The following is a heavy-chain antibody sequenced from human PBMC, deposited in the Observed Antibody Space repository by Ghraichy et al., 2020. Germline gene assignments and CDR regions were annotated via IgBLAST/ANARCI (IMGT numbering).Heavy chain of an antibody. J-gene: IGHJ3*02. CDR3: ATSSFPGSRDDLFDI. D-gene: IGHD5-24*01. V-gene: IGHV4-59*08. Sequence: SQTLSLTCSVSGASMNSFYWSWIRQSPGKGPEWIGYFYYTGTTKYNPSLASRATISLGTSRNQLSLTLASVTAADTAMYYCATSSFPGSRDDLFDIWGQGTMVTVSS. CDR2: FYYTGTT. CDR1: GASMNSFY.